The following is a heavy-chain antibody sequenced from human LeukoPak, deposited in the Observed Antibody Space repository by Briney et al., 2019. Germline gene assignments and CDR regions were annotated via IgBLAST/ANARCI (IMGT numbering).Heavy chain of an antibody. CDR2: IYYSGST. V-gene: IGHV4-59*08. D-gene: IGHD3-16*01. Sequence: SETLSLTRTVSGGSISSYYWNWIRQPPGKGLEWIGYIYYSGSTNYNPSLKSRVTISVDTSKNQFSLKLTSVTAADTAVYYCARQLPLARAIRGLAIWGERKTVTVSS. J-gene: IGHJ6*01. CDR1: GGSISSYY. CDR3: ARQLPLARAIRGLAI.